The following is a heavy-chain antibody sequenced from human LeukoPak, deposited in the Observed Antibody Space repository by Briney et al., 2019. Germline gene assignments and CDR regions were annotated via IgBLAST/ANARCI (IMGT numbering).Heavy chain of an antibody. V-gene: IGHV3-23*01. Sequence: WGSLRLSCAASGFTFSSYWMTWVRQAPGKGLEWVSAISGSGGSTYYADSVKGRFTISRDNSKNTLYLQMNSLRAEDTAVYYCAKGIEGPDAFDIWGQGTMVTVSS. CDR1: GFTFSSYW. J-gene: IGHJ3*02. CDR3: AKGIEGPDAFDI. CDR2: ISGSGGST.